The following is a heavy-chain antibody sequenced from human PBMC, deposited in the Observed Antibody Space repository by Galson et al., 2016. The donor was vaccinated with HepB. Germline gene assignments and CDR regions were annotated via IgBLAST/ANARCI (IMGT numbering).Heavy chain of an antibody. CDR1: GFSFDDYA. CDR2: ISSNGSIV. Sequence: SLRLSCAASGFSFDDYAFHWVRQAPGEGLEWVSGISSNGSIVAFAESVKGRFSIPRDNAKNTLYLQLNRLRAEDTAVYYCARDRGASTPLDPWGQGTLVTVSS. J-gene: IGHJ5*02. D-gene: IGHD2-2*01. V-gene: IGHV3-9*01. CDR3: ARDRGASTPLDP.